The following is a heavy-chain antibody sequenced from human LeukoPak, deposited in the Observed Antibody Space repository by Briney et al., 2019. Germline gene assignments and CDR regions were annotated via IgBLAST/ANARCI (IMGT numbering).Heavy chain of an antibody. CDR1: GFTFSSYA. J-gene: IGHJ4*02. CDR2: ISGSGGST. CDR3: AKSYYYDSSGYYSPKFDS. V-gene: IGHV3-23*01. Sequence: PGGSLRLSCAASGFTFSSYAMSWVRHAPGKGLEWVSAISGSGGSTYYADSVKGRFTISRDNSKKTLYLQMNSMRAEDTAVYYCAKSYYYDSSGYYSPKFDSRGEGTLVTVSS. D-gene: IGHD3-22*01.